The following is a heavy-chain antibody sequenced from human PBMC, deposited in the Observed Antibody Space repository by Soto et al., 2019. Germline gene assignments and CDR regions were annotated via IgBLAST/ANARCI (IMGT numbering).Heavy chain of an antibody. CDR1: GYTFTSYG. CDR2: ISAYNGNT. D-gene: IGHD2-2*03. V-gene: IGHV1-18*01. CDR3: ARGGLDVVAVLYDAFDI. J-gene: IGHJ3*02. Sequence: QVQLVQSGAEVKKPGASVKVSCKASGYTFTSYGISWVRQAPGQGLEWMGWISAYNGNTNYAQKLQGRVTMTTDTTTRTAYMELRSLRSDDTAVYYCARGGLDVVAVLYDAFDIWGQGTMVTVSS.